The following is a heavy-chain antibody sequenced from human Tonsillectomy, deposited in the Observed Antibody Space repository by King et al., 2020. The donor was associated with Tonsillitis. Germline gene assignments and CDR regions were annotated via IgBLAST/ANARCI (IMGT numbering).Heavy chain of an antibody. Sequence: VQLVESGGGLVQPGGSLRLSCAASGFTFNNYAMTWVRQAPGKGLEWVSVISGSGDSTYYADSVKGRFTISRDNYKNTLHLQMNSLSADDTAVYYCAKRISPVKQLPYSGAYFDCWGQGTLVAVSS. CDR2: ISGSGDST. J-gene: IGHJ4*02. D-gene: IGHD2-2*02. CDR3: AKRISPVKQLPYSGAYFDC. CDR1: GFTFNNYA. V-gene: IGHV3-23*04.